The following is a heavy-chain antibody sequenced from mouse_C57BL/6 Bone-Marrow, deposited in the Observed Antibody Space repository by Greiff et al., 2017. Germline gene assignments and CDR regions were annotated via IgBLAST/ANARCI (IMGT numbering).Heavy chain of an antibody. J-gene: IGHJ4*01. D-gene: IGHD2-3*01. V-gene: IGHV5-9*01. CDR1: GFTFSSYT. CDR3: ARRRWLLHAMDY. Sequence: EVKLQESGGGLVKPGGSLKLSCAASGFTFSSYTMSWVRQTPEKRLEWVATISGGGGNTYYPDSVKGRFTISRDTAKNTLYLQMSSLRSEDTALYYCARRRWLLHAMDYWGQGTSVTVSS. CDR2: ISGGGGNT.